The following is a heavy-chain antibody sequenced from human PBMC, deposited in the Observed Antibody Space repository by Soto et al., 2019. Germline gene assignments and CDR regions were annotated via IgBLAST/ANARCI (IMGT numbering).Heavy chain of an antibody. D-gene: IGHD4-17*01. V-gene: IGHV4-34*01. CDR1: GGSFSDYY. J-gene: IGHJ4*02. CDR2: INHSGST. Sequence: SETLSLTCAVYGGSFSDYYWSWIRQPPGKGLEWIGEINHSGSTNYNPSLKSRVTISVDTSKNHFSLKLSSVTAADTAVYYCASGGAFGDYNYFDSWGQGTLVTVSS. CDR3: ASGGAFGDYNYFDS.